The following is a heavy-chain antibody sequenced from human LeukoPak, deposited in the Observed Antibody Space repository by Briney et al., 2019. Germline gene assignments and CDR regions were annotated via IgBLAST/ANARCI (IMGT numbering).Heavy chain of an antibody. CDR3: AKEECSSTSCYKNFDY. J-gene: IGHJ4*02. V-gene: IGHV3-23*01. D-gene: IGHD2-2*01. CDR2: ISGSGGST. Sequence: GGSLRLSCAASGFTFSSYAMSWVRQAPGKGLEWVSAISGSGGSTYYADSVKGRFTISRDNSKNTLYLQMSSLRAEDTAVYYCAKEECSSTSCYKNFDYWGQGTLVTVSS. CDR1: GFTFSSYA.